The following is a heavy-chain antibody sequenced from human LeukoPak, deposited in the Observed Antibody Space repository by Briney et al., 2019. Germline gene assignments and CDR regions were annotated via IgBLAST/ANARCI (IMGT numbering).Heavy chain of an antibody. D-gene: IGHD3-22*01. CDR1: GFTFSSYA. J-gene: IGHJ4*02. CDR2: ISGSGGST. Sequence: GGSLRLSCAPSGFTFSSYAMSGVRQAPGKGLEWVSAISGSGGSTYYADSVKGRFTISRDNSKNTLYLQMNSLRAEDTAVYYCAEDITRNYYDSSGYFFDYWGQGTLVTVPS. V-gene: IGHV3-23*01. CDR3: AEDITRNYYDSSGYFFDY.